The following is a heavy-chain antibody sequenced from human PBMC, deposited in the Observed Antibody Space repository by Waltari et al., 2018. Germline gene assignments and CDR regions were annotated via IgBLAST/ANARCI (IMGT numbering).Heavy chain of an antibody. CDR2: FYKSGTT. D-gene: IGHD5-12*01. CDR3: VRGYPDIVATISDY. J-gene: IGHJ4*02. Sequence: QLQLQESGPGLVKPSETLSLTCTVSRSSIRNNNYYWGWVHQPPGKGLEWIGSFYKSGTTYYNPSLKIRVTISGDTSNNQFSLKLNSVTAADTAVYYCVRGYPDIVATISDYWGQGTLVIVSS. V-gene: IGHV4-39*07. CDR1: RSSIRNNNYY.